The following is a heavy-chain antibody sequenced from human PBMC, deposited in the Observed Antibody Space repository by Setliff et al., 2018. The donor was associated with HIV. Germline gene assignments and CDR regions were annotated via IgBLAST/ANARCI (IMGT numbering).Heavy chain of an antibody. CDR1: GDSISNHY. V-gene: IGHV4-4*08. CDR3: ARPGSSSYYYAMDV. J-gene: IGHJ6*02. Sequence: PSETLSLTCNVSGDSISNHYWNWIRQPPGKGLEWIATIYTTERISYNPSLRSRVTISVETSQNLFSLRLRSVTAADTGVYYCARPGSSSYYYAMDVWGLGTTVTVSS. D-gene: IGHD3-10*01. CDR2: IYTTERI.